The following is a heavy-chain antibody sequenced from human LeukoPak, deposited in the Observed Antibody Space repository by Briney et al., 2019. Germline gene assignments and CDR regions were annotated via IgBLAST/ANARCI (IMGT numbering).Heavy chain of an antibody. J-gene: IGHJ4*02. CDR2: ISYDGSNK. V-gene: IGHV3-30-3*01. CDR1: GFTFISYA. Sequence: PGGSLRLSCAASGFTFISYAMHWVRQAPGKGLEWVAVISYDGSNKYYADSVKGRFSISRDNSKNTLYLQMNSLRAEDTAVYYCAKVDYWGQGTLVTVSS. CDR3: AKVDY.